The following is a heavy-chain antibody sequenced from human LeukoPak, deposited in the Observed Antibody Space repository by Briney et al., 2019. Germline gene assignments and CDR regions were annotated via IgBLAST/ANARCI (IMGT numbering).Heavy chain of an antibody. J-gene: IGHJ5*02. V-gene: IGHV4-38-2*02. CDR1: GYSISSGYY. Sequence: SETLSLTCTVSGYSISSGYYWGWIRPPPGKGLEWIGSIYHSGSTYYNPSLKSRVTISVDTSKNQSSLKLSSVTAADTAVYFCARSRGGFGDYGSWFDPWGQGTLVTVSS. CDR2: IYHSGST. CDR3: ARSRGGFGDYGSWFDP. D-gene: IGHD4-17*01.